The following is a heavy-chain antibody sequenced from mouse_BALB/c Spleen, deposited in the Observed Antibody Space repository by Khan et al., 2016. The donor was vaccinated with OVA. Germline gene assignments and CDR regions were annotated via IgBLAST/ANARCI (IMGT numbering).Heavy chain of an antibody. J-gene: IGHJ4*01. V-gene: IGHV1-9*01. CDR2: ILPGSGSS. Sequence: VQLQQSGAELMKPGASVKISCKATGYTVSSYWIEWIKQRPGHGLEWIGEILPGSGSSKYNEKFKGKATFTEDTSSNTAYLQLSSLTSEDSAVYYCARLFTGGAMDFWGQGTSVTVSS. CDR1: GYTVSSYW. CDR3: ARLFTGGAMDF.